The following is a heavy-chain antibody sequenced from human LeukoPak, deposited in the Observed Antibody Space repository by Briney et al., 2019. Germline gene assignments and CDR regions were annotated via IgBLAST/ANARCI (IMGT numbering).Heavy chain of an antibody. CDR2: MRLAGSVT. CDR1: GSTFSRSY. CDR3: VIDREAR. J-gene: IGHJ4*02. Sequence: PGGSLRLSCAASGSTFSRSYMGWVRQAPGKGLEWVALMRLAGSVTYYVESVKGRFTISRDNTKNLLYLQMNNLRAEDTAVYYCVIDREARWGQGTLVTVSS. V-gene: IGHV3-7*01.